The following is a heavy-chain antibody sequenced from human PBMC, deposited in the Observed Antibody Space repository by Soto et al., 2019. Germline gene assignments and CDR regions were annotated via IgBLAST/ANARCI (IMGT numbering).Heavy chain of an antibody. Sequence: QVQLQQWGAGLLKPSETLSLTCAVYGGYFSGYYWSWIRQPPGKGLEWIGEINHSGSTNYNPSLTSRVTISVDTSKNQFSLKLSSVTAADTAVYYCARGRRYSYGYFDYWGQGTLVTVSS. CDR2: INHSGST. CDR3: ARGRRYSYGYFDY. D-gene: IGHD5-18*01. CDR1: GGYFSGYY. J-gene: IGHJ4*02. V-gene: IGHV4-34*01.